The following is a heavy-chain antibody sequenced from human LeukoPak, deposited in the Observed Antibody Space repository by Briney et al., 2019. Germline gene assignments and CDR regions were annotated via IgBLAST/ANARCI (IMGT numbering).Heavy chain of an antibody. V-gene: IGHV3-9*01. CDR3: AKDRYYDSSGYYFYPLDY. Sequence: GGSLRLSCAASGFTFDDYAMHWVRQAPGKGLEWVSGISWNSGSIGYADSVKGRFTISRDNAQNSLYLQMNSLRAEDTAVYYCAKDRYYDSSGYYFYPLDYWGQGTLVTVSS. CDR2: ISWNSGSI. CDR1: GFTFDDYA. D-gene: IGHD3-22*01. J-gene: IGHJ4*02.